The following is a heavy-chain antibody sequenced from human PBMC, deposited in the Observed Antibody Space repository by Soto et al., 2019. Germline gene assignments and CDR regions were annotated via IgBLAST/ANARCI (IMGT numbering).Heavy chain of an antibody. J-gene: IGHJ6*02. CDR1: GYTFTRYG. Sequence: QVQLVQSGAEVKKPGASVKVYCKTSGYTFTRYGISWVRQAPGQGLEWMGWISAYSGNTNYAQEFQGRVTMTTDTSTSTAYMELMSMRSDDTAVYYCAREGAENRGKGLWSGSHGDYYGMDVWGQGTTVTVSS. CDR2: ISAYSGNT. D-gene: IGHD3-3*01. CDR3: AREGAENRGKGLWSGSHGDYYGMDV. V-gene: IGHV1-18*01.